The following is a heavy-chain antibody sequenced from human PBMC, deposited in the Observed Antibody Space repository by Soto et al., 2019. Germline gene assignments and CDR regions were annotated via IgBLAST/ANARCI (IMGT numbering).Heavy chain of an antibody. CDR3: TTIIAAAGTRYFDY. V-gene: IGHV3-15*01. CDR1: GFTFSNAW. CDR2: IKSKTDGGTT. J-gene: IGHJ4*02. D-gene: IGHD6-13*01. Sequence: EVQLVESGGGLVKPGGSLRLSCAASGFTFSNAWMSWVRQAPGKGLEWVGRIKSKTDGGTTDYAAPVKGRFTISRDDSKNTLYLQMNSLKTEDTAVYYCTTIIAAAGTRYFDYWGQGTLVTVSS.